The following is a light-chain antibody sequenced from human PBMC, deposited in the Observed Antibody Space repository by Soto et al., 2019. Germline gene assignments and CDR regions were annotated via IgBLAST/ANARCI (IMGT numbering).Light chain of an antibody. CDR2: RNN. J-gene: IGLJ3*02. CDR3: AAWDASLSAWV. V-gene: IGLV1-47*01. CDR1: SSNIGRNY. Sequence: QPVLTQPPSASGTPGQRVTISCSGSSSNIGRNYVYWYQQLPGTAPKLLISRNNQRPSGVPDRFSGSKSGTSASLAISGLRSDDEADYHCAAWDASLSAWVFGGGTKVTVL.